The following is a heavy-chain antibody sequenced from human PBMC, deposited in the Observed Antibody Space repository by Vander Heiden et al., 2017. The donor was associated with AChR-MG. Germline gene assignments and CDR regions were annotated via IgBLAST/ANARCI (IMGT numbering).Heavy chain of an antibody. V-gene: IGHV3-13*01. CDR1: GFHFSSYE. J-gene: IGHJ6*03. Sequence: EVQLVESGGGLVQPGGSLRLSCAASGFHFSSYEMHWVRQATGKGLEWVSAIGTAGDTYYPGSVKGRFTISRENAKNSLYLQMNSLRAGDTAVYYCARASVWVNYMDVWGKGTTVTVSS. CDR3: ARASVWVNYMDV. D-gene: IGHD1-26*01. CDR2: IGTAGDT.